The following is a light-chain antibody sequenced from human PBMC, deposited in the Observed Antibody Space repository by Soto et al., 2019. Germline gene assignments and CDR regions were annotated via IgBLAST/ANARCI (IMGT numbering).Light chain of an antibody. CDR2: FGS. CDR1: QSLLYNNTYNY. V-gene: IGKV2-28*01. CDR3: QQCTSGT. Sequence: EIVMTQSPLTLPVTPGGGASIYCRCGQSLLYNNTYNYLDWYVQKPGQSSKLLIYFGSNRAPGVPDRFSGSGSGTEFTLTISSLQPDDLATYYCQQCTSGTFGQGTRLEIK. J-gene: IGKJ5*01.